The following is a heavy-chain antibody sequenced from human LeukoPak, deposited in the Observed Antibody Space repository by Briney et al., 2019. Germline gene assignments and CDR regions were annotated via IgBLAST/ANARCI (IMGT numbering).Heavy chain of an antibody. CDR2: INPGGGNT. Sequence: GASVKVSCKASGYIFTGYYIHWVRQAPGQGLEWMGLINPGGGNTNYAQNFQGRVTMTRDTSASTVYMELSSLRSEDTAIYYCARIRDGYNDAYDIWGQGTVVTVPS. CDR1: GYIFTGYY. V-gene: IGHV1-46*01. CDR3: ARIRDGYNDAYDI. D-gene: IGHD5-24*01. J-gene: IGHJ3*02.